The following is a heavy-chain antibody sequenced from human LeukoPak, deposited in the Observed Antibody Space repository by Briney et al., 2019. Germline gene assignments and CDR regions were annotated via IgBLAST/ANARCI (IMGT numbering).Heavy chain of an antibody. Sequence: SETLSLTCAVYGGSFSGYYWSWIRQPPGKGLEWIGEINHSGSTNYNPSLKSRVTISVDTSKNQFSLKLSSVTAADTAVYYCAREAIYDILTGYYNPLDYWGQGTLVTVSS. J-gene: IGHJ4*02. D-gene: IGHD3-9*01. V-gene: IGHV4-34*01. CDR3: AREAIYDILTGYYNPLDY. CDR2: INHSGST. CDR1: GGSFSGYY.